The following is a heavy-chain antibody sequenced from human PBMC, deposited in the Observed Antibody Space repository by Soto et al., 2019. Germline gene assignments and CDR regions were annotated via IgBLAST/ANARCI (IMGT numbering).Heavy chain of an antibody. Sequence: GGSLRLSCAASGFTFSNAWMSWVRQAPGKGLEWVGRIKSKTDDGTTDYAAPVKGRFTISRDDSKNTLYLQMNSLKTDDTAVYYCTTDRVFYDSSCYYHYYYYYYMDVWGKGTTVTVSS. CDR2: IKSKTDDGTT. J-gene: IGHJ6*03. CDR3: TTDRVFYDSSCYYHYYYYYYMDV. D-gene: IGHD3-22*01. CDR1: GFTFSNAW. V-gene: IGHV3-15*01.